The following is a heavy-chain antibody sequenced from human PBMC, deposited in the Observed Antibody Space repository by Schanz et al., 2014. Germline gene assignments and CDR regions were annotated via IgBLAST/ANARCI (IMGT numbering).Heavy chain of an antibody. Sequence: EAQLLESGGGLVQPGGSLRLSCAASGFTFSTYAMSWVRQAPGKGLEWVSSIVGGGGRTYYADSVKGRFTISRDNSKNTLYLQMNSLRADDTAVYYCARDLLVSHYDFWSGNDYWGQGTLVTVSS. D-gene: IGHD3-3*01. CDR1: GFTFSTYA. CDR3: ARDLLVSHYDFWSGNDY. V-gene: IGHV3-23*01. J-gene: IGHJ4*02. CDR2: IVGGGGRT.